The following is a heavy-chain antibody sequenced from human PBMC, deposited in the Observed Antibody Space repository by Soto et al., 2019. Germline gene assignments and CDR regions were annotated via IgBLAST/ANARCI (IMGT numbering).Heavy chain of an antibody. CDR2: FDPEDGET. Sequence: ASVKVSCKVSGYTLTELSMHWVRQAPGKGLEWMGGFDPEDGETIYAQKFQGRVTMTEDTSTDTAYMELSSLRSEDTAVYYCATVHSLTMVRGVSVSSNWFDSWGQGTLVTVSS. V-gene: IGHV1-24*01. CDR1: GYTLTELS. CDR3: ATVHSLTMVRGVSVSSNWFDS. D-gene: IGHD3-10*01. J-gene: IGHJ5*01.